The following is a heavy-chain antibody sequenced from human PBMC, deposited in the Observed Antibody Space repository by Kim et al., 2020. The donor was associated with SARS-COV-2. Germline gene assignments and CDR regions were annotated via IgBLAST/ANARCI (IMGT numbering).Heavy chain of an antibody. CDR3: AKDGYCGGDCHLEY. Sequence: GGSLRLSCAGSGFTFSRYGMHWVRQAPGKGLEWVAIISYDGKNTEIGDSVKGRFTISRDNSKNTLYLEMNSLRVEDTAVYYCAKDGYCGGDCHLEYWGQGTLVTVSS. CDR2: ISYDGKNT. J-gene: IGHJ4*02. V-gene: IGHV3-30*18. CDR1: GFTFSRYG. D-gene: IGHD2-21*02.